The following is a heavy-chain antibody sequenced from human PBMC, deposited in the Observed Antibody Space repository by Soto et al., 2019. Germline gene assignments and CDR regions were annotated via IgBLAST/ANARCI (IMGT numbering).Heavy chain of an antibody. D-gene: IGHD2-2*01. Sequence: VESLTITCEAYGYTFTSYWIVWALQMPGKGLEWMGTTYPGDSDTRYSPSFQCKVTISADKSIGTAYLQWSSLKSSDTAMYYCARRGRYCSSTRRSCFEPWGQGTLVSVS. CDR1: GYTFTSYW. J-gene: IGHJ5*02. CDR3: ARRGRYCSSTRRSCFEP. CDR2: TYPGDSDT. V-gene: IGHV5-51*01.